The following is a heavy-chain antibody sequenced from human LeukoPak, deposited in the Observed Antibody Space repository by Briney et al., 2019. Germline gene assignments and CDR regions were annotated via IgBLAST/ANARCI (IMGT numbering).Heavy chain of an antibody. CDR2: IYTTGTT. D-gene: IGHD2-2*01. CDR1: GVSISSYY. CDR3: ARAPFTTSFQGMDV. J-gene: IGHJ6*02. V-gene: IGHV4-4*07. Sequence: SETLSLTCTVSGVSISSYYWTWLRQPAGKGLEWVGRIYTTGTTNYNPSLKSRVTMSLDTSKNQLSLKLSSVTAADTAVYYCARAPFTTSFQGMDVWGQGTTVTVSS.